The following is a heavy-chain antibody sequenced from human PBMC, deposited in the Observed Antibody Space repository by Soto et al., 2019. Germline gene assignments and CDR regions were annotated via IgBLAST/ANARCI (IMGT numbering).Heavy chain of an antibody. Sequence: SETLSLTCSVSGGSVSDKTYYWSWIRQPPGKRLEWIGYVYYSGTTNYNPSLKSRVTISVDTSKNQFSLKLSSVTAADTAVYYCARDPRPRSAKGDVFDIWGQGTMVTVSS. CDR3: ARDPRPRSAKGDVFDI. CDR2: VYYSGTT. CDR1: GGSVSDKTYY. V-gene: IGHV4-61*01. D-gene: IGHD3-16*01. J-gene: IGHJ3*02.